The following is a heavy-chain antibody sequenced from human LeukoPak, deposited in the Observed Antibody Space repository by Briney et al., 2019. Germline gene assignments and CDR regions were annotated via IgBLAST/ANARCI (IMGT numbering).Heavy chain of an antibody. CDR2: INPNSGGT. Sequence: GASVKVSCKASGYTFTSYYLHWVRQAPGQGLEWMGRINPNSGGTNYAQKFQGGVTMTRDTSISAAYMELSRLRSDDTAVYYCAAAVWGSHRNFGYWGQGTLVTVSS. D-gene: IGHD3-16*02. CDR1: GYTFTSYY. J-gene: IGHJ4*02. CDR3: AAAVWGSHRNFGY. V-gene: IGHV1-2*06.